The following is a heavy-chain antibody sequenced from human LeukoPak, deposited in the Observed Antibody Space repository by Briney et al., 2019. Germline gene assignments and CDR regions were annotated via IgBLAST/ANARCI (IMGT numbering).Heavy chain of an antibody. CDR3: ASSGYYLTSHFDY. D-gene: IGHD3-22*01. Sequence: SETLSLTCAVYGGSFSGYYWSWLRQPPGKGLEWIGEINHSGSTNYNPSLKSRVTISVDTSKNQFSLKLSSVTAADTAVYYCASSGYYLTSHFDYWGQGTLVTVSS. J-gene: IGHJ4*02. V-gene: IGHV4-34*01. CDR1: GGSFSGYY. CDR2: INHSGST.